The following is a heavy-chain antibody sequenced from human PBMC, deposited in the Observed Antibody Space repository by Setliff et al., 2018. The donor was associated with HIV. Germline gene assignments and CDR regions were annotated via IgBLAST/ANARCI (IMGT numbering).Heavy chain of an antibody. Sequence: GGSLRLSCAASGFTFSSYSMNWVSQAPGKGLEWVSSISSGSSYIYYAESVKGRFTISRDNAKNSLYLQMNSLRAEDTAVYYCARAGVYYDSSGYCNDYWGQGTLVTVSS. CDR2: ISSGSSYI. V-gene: IGHV3-21*01. D-gene: IGHD3-22*01. CDR3: ARAGVYYDSSGYCNDY. J-gene: IGHJ4*02. CDR1: GFTFSSYS.